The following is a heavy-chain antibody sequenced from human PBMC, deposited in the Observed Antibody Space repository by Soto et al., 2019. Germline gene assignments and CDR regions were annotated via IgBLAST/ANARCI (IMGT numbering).Heavy chain of an antibody. D-gene: IGHD1-1*01. Sequence: VQLVQAGAAVKKPGASVKVSCKASGSTFTVYYMHWVRQAPGQGLEWMGWINPNSGGTNYAQKFQGRVTMTRDTSISTAYMELSRLRSDDTAVYYCARGVGKRCLQPGVFDYWGQGTLVPVSS. CDR1: GSTFTVYY. CDR3: ARGVGKRCLQPGVFDY. J-gene: IGHJ4*02. V-gene: IGHV1-2*02. CDR2: INPNSGGT.